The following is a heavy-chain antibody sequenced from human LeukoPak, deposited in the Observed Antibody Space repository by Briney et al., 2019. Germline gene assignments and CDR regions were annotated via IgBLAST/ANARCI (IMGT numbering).Heavy chain of an antibody. CDR1: GFTFDDYA. V-gene: IGHV3-9*01. D-gene: IGHD3-9*01. CDR3: AKDGNYDILTGYLDY. CDR2: ISWNSGSI. Sequence: PGGSLRLSCAASGFTFDDYAMHWVRQAPGEGLEWVSGISWNSGSIGYADSVKGRFTISRDNAKNSLYLQMNSLRAEDTALYYCAKDGNYDILTGYLDYWGQGTLVTVSS. J-gene: IGHJ4*02.